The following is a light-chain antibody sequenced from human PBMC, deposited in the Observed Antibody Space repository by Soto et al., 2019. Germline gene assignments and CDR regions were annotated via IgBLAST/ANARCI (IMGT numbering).Light chain of an antibody. Sequence: EIVLTQSPGTLSLSPGERATLSCRASQSVSNYLAWYQQKPGQAPRLLIHGASNRAPGIPARFSGSGSGTDFTLTISDVQPEDFALYYCHQRQSWPRTFGQGTKVDI. V-gene: IGKV3-11*01. CDR3: HQRQSWPRT. J-gene: IGKJ1*01. CDR2: GAS. CDR1: QSVSNY.